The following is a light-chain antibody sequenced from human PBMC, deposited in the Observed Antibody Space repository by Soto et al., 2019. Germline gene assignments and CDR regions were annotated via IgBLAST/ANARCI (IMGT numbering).Light chain of an antibody. CDR1: QDIRNE. J-gene: IGKJ4*01. CDR3: LPHNNYPPLT. V-gene: IGKV1-17*01. Sequence: DTQMTQSPSSVSASVGDRVTITCRASQDIRNELAWYQHKPGKAPKLLIYVASTLQSGVPSRLSGSASGTEFPLTISSLQPEDFSTDYCLPHNNYPPLTFGGGIKVEIK. CDR2: VAS.